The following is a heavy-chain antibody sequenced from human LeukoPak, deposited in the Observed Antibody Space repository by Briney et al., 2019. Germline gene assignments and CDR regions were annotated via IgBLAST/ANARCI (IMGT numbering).Heavy chain of an antibody. D-gene: IGHD6-19*01. CDR3: AASAVAGTSS. CDR2: IYYSGST. CDR1: GGSVSSYY. V-gene: IGHV4-59*02. J-gene: IGHJ5*02. Sequence: SETLSLTCTVSGGSVSSYYWSWIRQPPGKGLEWIGYIYYSGSTNYNPSLKSRVTISVDTSKNQFSLKLSSVTAADTAVYYCAASAVAGTSSWGQGTLVTVSS.